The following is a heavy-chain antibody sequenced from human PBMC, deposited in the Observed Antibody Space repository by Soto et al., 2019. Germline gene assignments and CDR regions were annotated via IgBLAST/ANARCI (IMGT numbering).Heavy chain of an antibody. D-gene: IGHD4-17*01. Sequence: PSETLSLTCTVSRGSINNYYWTLIRQPPGKGLEWIGYVSYSGRTNYNPSLKSRVNMFVDKSKNQFSLNLTSVTAADTAVYYCALLQYTVVTAIDVWGQGTMVTVSS. CDR2: VSYSGRT. J-gene: IGHJ3*01. CDR1: RGSINNYY. V-gene: IGHV4-59*03. CDR3: ALLQYTVVTAIDV.